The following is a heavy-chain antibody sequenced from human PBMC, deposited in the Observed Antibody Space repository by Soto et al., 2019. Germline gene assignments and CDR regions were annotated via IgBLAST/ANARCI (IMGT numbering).Heavy chain of an antibody. Sequence: GGSLRLSCSASGFTFSSYAMHWVRQAPGKGLEYVSAISSNGGSTYYADSVKGRFTISRDNSKNTLYLQMSSLRAEDTAVYYCVTRRIAARTTDDYWGQGTLVTVSS. J-gene: IGHJ4*02. CDR3: VTRRIAARTTDDY. CDR1: GFTFSSYA. CDR2: ISSNGGST. D-gene: IGHD6-6*01. V-gene: IGHV3-64D*08.